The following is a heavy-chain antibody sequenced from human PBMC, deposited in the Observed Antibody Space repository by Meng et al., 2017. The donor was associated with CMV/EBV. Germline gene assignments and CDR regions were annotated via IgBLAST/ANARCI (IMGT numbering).Heavy chain of an antibody. CDR2: IIPIFGTA. CDR1: GGTFSSYA. J-gene: IGHJ4*02. D-gene: IGHD2-2*01. Sequence: SVKVSCKASGGTFSSYAISWVRQAPGQGLEWMGGIIPIFGTANYAQKFQGRVTITTDEFTSTAYMELSSLRSEDTAVYYCARGPYQLLFSYFDYWGQGTLVTVSS. CDR3: ARGPYQLLFSYFDY. V-gene: IGHV1-69*05.